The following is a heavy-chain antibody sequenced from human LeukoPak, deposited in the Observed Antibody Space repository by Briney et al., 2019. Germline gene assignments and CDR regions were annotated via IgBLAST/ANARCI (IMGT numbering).Heavy chain of an antibody. Sequence: ASVKVSCKSSGYTFTGYYMNWVRQAPGQGLEWMGWINPNSGGTNYAQKFQGRVTMTRDTSISTAYMELSRLRSDDTAVYYCARVGEGSDTLTGYSGAFDIWGQGTMVTVSS. J-gene: IGHJ3*02. V-gene: IGHV1-2*02. D-gene: IGHD3-9*01. CDR3: ARVGEGSDTLTGYSGAFDI. CDR2: INPNSGGT. CDR1: GYTFTGYY.